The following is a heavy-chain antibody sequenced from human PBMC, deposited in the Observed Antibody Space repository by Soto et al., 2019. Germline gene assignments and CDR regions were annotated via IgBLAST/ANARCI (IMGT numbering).Heavy chain of an antibody. V-gene: IGHV4-59*08. Sequence: SETLSLTCTVSGGSISSYYWSWIRQPPGKGLEWIGYIYYSGSTNYNPSLKSRVTISVDTSKNQFSLKLSSVTAADTVVYYCAGMITFGGVIVSGAFDIWGQGTMVTVSS. CDR1: GGSISSYY. J-gene: IGHJ3*02. CDR2: IYYSGST. CDR3: AGMITFGGVIVSGAFDI. D-gene: IGHD3-16*02.